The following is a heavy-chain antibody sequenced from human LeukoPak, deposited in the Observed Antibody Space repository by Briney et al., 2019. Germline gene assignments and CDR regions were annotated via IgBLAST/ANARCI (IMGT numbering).Heavy chain of an antibody. Sequence: GRSLRLSCAASGFTFSSYAMHWVRQAPGKGLXXXXXXSYDGSNKYYADSVKGRFTISRDNSKNTLYLQMNSLRAEDTAVYYCARDLGGYDMSYFDYWGQGTLVTVSS. CDR1: GFTFSSYA. D-gene: IGHD5-12*01. CDR2: XSYDGSNK. J-gene: IGHJ4*02. V-gene: IGHV3-30-3*01. CDR3: ARDLGGYDMSYFDY.